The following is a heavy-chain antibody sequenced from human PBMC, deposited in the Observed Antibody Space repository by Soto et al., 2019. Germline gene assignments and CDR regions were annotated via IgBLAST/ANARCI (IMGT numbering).Heavy chain of an antibody. D-gene: IGHD4-4*01. V-gene: IGHV3-23*01. CDR3: AKFFGADSGNAYRLDP. J-gene: IGHJ5*02. CDR1: GFTFSNYA. Sequence: EVQLLESGGGLVQPGRSLRLSCAASGFTFSNYAMSWVRQAPGKGLEWVSAIRSSGGSTYYADSVKGRFTISRDNSKNKMYQQMNNLRAKDTAVYDWAKFFGADSGNAYRLDPWGQGTLVTVSS. CDR2: IRSSGGST.